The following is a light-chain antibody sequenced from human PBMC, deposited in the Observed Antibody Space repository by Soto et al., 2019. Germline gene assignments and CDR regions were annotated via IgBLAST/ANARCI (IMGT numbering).Light chain of an antibody. CDR3: LQDHDDSWT. CDR2: AAS. V-gene: IGKV1-6*01. CDR1: QGIESD. J-gene: IGKJ1*01. Sequence: AIQMTQSPSSLSASVGDRITITCRASQGIESDLSWYQQRPGKAPKLLIYAASNVHSGVPPRFSGSRSGTEFTLTISHLQPEDFASYYCLQDHDDSWTFGQGTKVEIK.